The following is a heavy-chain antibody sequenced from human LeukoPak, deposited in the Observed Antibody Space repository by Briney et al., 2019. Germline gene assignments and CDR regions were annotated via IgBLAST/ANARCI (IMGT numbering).Heavy chain of an antibody. CDR3: ARNRDGYNSFDY. CDR2: IYYSGNT. CDR1: GGSISSYY. Sequence: SETLSLTCTVSGGSISSYYWSWIRQPPGKGLEWIGYIYYSGNTNYNPSLKSRVSISVDTSKNQFSLKLSSVTAADTAVYYCARNRDGYNSFDYWGQGTLVTVSS. V-gene: IGHV4-59*12. D-gene: IGHD5-24*01. J-gene: IGHJ4*02.